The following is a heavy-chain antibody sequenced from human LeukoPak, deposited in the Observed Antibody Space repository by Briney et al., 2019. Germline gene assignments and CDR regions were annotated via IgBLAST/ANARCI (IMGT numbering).Heavy chain of an antibody. D-gene: IGHD2-8*01. CDR2: INWNGGST. CDR3: ARDPLAAYGYCTNGVCPPADY. V-gene: IGHV3-20*04. J-gene: IGHJ4*02. Sequence: GGSLRLSCAASGFTFDDYGMSWVRQAPGKGLEWVSGINWNGGSTRYADSVKGRFTISRDNAKNSLYLQMNSLRAEDTALYYCARDPLAAYGYCTNGVCPPADYWGQGTLVTVSS. CDR1: GFTFDDYG.